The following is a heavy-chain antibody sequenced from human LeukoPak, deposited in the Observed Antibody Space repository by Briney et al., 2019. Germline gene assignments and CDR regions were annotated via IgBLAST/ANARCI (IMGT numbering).Heavy chain of an antibody. V-gene: IGHV1-2*02. CDR1: GYTFTGYH. Sequence: ASVKVSCKASGYTFTGYHMHWVRQAPGQGLEWMGWINPNSGGTNYAQKFQGRVTMTRDTSISTAYMELSRLRSDDTAVYYCARPKKNSSGWLHTFDYWGQGTLVTVSS. CDR3: ARPKKNSSGWLHTFDY. CDR2: INPNSGGT. J-gene: IGHJ4*02. D-gene: IGHD6-19*01.